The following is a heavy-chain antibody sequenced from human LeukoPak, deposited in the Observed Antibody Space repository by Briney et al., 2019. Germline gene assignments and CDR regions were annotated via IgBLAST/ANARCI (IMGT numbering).Heavy chain of an antibody. J-gene: IGHJ4*02. Sequence: SVKVSCKAAGGTFISYAISWVRQPPGQGLEWMGGIIPISGTANYAQKFQGRVTITSDESTTTAYMELSSLRSEDTAVYYCAREGTIQLGDYWGQGTLVTVSS. V-gene: IGHV1-69*13. CDR2: IIPISGTA. CDR1: GGTFISYA. CDR3: AREGTIQLGDY. D-gene: IGHD5-18*01.